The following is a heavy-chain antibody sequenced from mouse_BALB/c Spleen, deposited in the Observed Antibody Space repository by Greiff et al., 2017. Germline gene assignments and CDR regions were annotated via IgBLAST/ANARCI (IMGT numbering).Heavy chain of an antibody. CDR3: ARLPSYYGSSYGAMDY. V-gene: IGHV5-12-2*01. CDR2: ISNGGGST. CDR1: GFTFSSYT. J-gene: IGHJ4*01. D-gene: IGHD1-1*01. Sequence: EVKLVESGGGLVQPVGSLKLSCAASGFTFSSYTMSWVRQTPEKRLEWVAYISNGGGSTYYPDTVKGRFTISRDNAKNTLYLQMSSLKSEDTAMYYCARLPSYYGSSYGAMDYWGQGTSVTVSS.